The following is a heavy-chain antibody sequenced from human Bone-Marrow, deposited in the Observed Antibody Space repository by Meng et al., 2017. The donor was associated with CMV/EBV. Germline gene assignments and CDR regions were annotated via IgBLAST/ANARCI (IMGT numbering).Heavy chain of an antibody. D-gene: IGHD3-3*02. V-gene: IGHV4-39*07. Sequence: GSLRLSCTVAGGSMNTGSYYWGWIRQPPGKGLEWIGSIYYSGSTYYNPSLKSRVTISIDTSKNRFSLRLKSVTAADTAVYYCAKELGPLAPIDYWGQGMLVTVS. CDR1: GGSMNTGSYY. J-gene: IGHJ4*02. CDR2: IYYSGST. CDR3: AKELGPLAPIDY.